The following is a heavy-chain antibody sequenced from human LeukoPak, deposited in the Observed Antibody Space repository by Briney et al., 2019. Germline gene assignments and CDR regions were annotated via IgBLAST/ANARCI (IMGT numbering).Heavy chain of an antibody. D-gene: IGHD3-22*01. CDR3: ARDGIVVVITTFPSAFDI. CDR2: IYYSGST. J-gene: IGHJ3*02. V-gene: IGHV4-39*07. Sequence: SETLSLTCTVSGGSISSSSYYWGWIRQPPGKGLEWIGSIYYSGSTYYNPSLKSRVTISVDTSKNQFSLKLSSVTAADTAVYYCARDGIVVVITTFPSAFDIWGQGTMVTVSS. CDR1: GGSISSSSYY.